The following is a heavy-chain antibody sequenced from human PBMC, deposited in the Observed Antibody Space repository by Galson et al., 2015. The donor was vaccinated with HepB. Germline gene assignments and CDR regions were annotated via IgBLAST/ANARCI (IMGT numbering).Heavy chain of an antibody. CDR3: AKETTRSFSRQLLLPPIDY. CDR1: GFAVRGYA. V-gene: IGHV3-23*01. D-gene: IGHD1-26*01. J-gene: IGHJ4*01. Sequence: SLRLACAASGFAVRGYAMSWVGQAPGEGLEWVRAVSGSDGRTYYAAAVKARCTITRAHSRNHLYLPMTSLRLEDTAVYYCAKETTRSFSRQLLLPPIDYWGLGPLVTVSP. CDR2: VSGSDGRT.